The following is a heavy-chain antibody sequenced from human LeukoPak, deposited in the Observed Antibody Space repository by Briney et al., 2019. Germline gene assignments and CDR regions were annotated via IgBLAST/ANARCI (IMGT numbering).Heavy chain of an antibody. Sequence: SETLSLTCTVSGGSISSYYWSWIRQPPGKGLEWIGSIHNNGNTDYNRSLKSRVTISVDTSKNQFSLKLSSVTAEDTAVYYCARDAAKLGYWYFDLWGRGTLVTVSS. CDR2: IHNNGNT. D-gene: IGHD3-16*01. CDR1: GGSISSYY. J-gene: IGHJ2*01. CDR3: ARDAAKLGYWYFDL. V-gene: IGHV4-59*01.